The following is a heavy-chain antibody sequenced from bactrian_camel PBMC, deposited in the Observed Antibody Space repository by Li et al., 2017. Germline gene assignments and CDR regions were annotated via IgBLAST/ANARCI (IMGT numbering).Heavy chain of an antibody. J-gene: IGHJ4*01. D-gene: IGHD2*01. Sequence: VQLVESGGGLVQPGGSLRLSCVASAFTFSSRSLNWVRQAPGKGLEWVSRIERNTNTYYADSVKGRYTISKDNAKNTLYLQIDSLIPEDTANYSCAADPCVGGYCYTCQTGPYEWPNWGQGTQVTVS. CDR1: AFTFSSRS. CDR2: IERNTNT. V-gene: IGHV3-2*01. CDR3: AADPCVGGYCYTCQTGPYEWPN.